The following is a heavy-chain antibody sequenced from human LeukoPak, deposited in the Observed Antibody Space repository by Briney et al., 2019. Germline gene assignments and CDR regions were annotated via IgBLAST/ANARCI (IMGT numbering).Heavy chain of an antibody. V-gene: IGHV3-23*01. CDR2: ISGSGGGT. CDR3: AKDRWQLSPDYYYYMDV. CDR1: GFTFSSYA. Sequence: GGSLRLSCAASGFTFSSYAMNWVRQAPGKGLEWVSAISGSGGGTYYADSVKGRFTISRDNSKNTMYLQMNSLRAEDTALYYRAKDRWQLSPDYYYYMDVWGNGTTVTVSS. J-gene: IGHJ6*03. D-gene: IGHD2-15*01.